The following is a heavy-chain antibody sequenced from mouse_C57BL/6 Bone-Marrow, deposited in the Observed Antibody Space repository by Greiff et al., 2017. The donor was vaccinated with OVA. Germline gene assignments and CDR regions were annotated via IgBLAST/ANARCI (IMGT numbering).Heavy chain of an antibody. CDR2: INSDGGST. CDR1: EYEFPSHD. V-gene: IGHV5-2*03. J-gene: IGHJ3*01. CDR3: ARPSLLWLRRAY. D-gene: IGHD2-2*01. Sequence: EVKLVESGGGLVQPGESLKLSCESNEYEFPSHDMSWVRKPPEKGLALVAAINSDGGSTYSPDPMASSFIISSDNTKKTLYLQMSRLRAEDTAVYYGARPSLLWLRRAYWGQGTLVTVSA.